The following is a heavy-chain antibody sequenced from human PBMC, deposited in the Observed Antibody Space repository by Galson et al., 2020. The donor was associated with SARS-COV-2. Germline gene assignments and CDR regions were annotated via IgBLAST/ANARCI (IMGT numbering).Heavy chain of an antibody. CDR1: GFTFSSYA. CDR2: ISYDGSNK. D-gene: IGHD5-12*01. V-gene: IGHV3-30-3*01. CDR3: ARAKIYSGYDLLDY. J-gene: IGHJ4*02. Sequence: GESLKISCAASGFTFSSYAMHWVRQAPGKGLEWVAVISYDGSNKYYADSVKGRFTISRDNSKNTLYLQMNSLRAEDTDVYYCARAKIYSGYDLLDYWGQGTLVTVSS.